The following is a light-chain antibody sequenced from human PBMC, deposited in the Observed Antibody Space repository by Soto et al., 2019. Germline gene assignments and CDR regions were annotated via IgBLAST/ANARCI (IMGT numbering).Light chain of an antibody. Sequence: DIQLTQSPSSLSASVGDRVTITCRASQSIRSYLNWYQQKPGKAPKLLIYAASSLQTGVSSRFSGSGSGTDFTLTISNLQPEDFATYYCQQTSSNPTFGGGTKVDIK. CDR2: AAS. CDR1: QSIRSY. J-gene: IGKJ4*01. CDR3: QQTSSNPT. V-gene: IGKV1-39*01.